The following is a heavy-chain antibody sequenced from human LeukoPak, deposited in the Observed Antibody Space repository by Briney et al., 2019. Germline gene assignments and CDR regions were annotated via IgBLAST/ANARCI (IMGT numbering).Heavy chain of an antibody. V-gene: IGHV4-59*08. D-gene: IGHD3-10*01. CDR3: ARHILASPPPGAFDF. J-gene: IGHJ4*02. CDR2: IYYTGTT. Sequence: PSETLSLTCTVSVGSIYNYYWSWIRQPPGKRLEWLGYIYYTGTTDYNPSLKSRVTMSVDTSNNQFSLKLRSVTAADTAVYYCARHILASPPPGAFDFWGRGTLVTVSS. CDR1: VGSIYNYY.